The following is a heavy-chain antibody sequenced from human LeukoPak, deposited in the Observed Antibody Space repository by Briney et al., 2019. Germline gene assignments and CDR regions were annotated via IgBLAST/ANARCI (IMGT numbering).Heavy chain of an antibody. Sequence: PSETLSLTCAVYGGSFSGYYWSWIRQPPGKGLEWIGEINHSGSTNYNPSLKSRVTISVDTSKNQSSLKLSSVTAADTAVYYCARAKALGYCSGGSCYPRGFDPWGQGTLVTVSS. J-gene: IGHJ5*02. D-gene: IGHD2-15*01. CDR1: GGSFSGYY. V-gene: IGHV4-34*01. CDR2: INHSGST. CDR3: ARAKALGYCSGGSCYPRGFDP.